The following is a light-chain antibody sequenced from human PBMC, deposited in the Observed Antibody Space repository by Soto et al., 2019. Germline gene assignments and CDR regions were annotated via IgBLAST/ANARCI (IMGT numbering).Light chain of an antibody. J-gene: IGKJ1*01. CDR2: DAS. V-gene: IGKV3-11*01. CDR1: QSVSSY. Sequence: EIVLTQSPATLSLSPGERASLSCRASQSVSSYLAWYQQKPGQAPRLLIYDASNRATGIPARFSGSGSGTDFTLTISSLEPEDFAVYYCHQRSSWPRTFGHGTKVEIK. CDR3: HQRSSWPRT.